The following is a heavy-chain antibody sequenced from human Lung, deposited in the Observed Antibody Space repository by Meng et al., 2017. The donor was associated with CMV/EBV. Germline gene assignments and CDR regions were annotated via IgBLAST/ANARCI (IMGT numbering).Heavy chain of an antibody. CDR2: IIPILGIA. CDR3: ARFRVGGYSTDY. Sequence: SVKVSXKASGGTFSSYAISWVRQALGQGLEWMGGIIPILGIANYAQKFQGRVTITADKSTSTAYMELSSLRSEDTAVYYCARFRVGGYSTDYWGQGTLVTVSS. J-gene: IGHJ4*02. V-gene: IGHV1-69*10. CDR1: GGTFSSYA. D-gene: IGHD3-22*01.